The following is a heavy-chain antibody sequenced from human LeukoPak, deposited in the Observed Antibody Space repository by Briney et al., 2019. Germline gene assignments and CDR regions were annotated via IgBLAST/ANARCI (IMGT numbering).Heavy chain of an antibody. CDR2: ISAYNGNT. CDR3: ARGYIPMVRGVITLDY. V-gene: IGHV1-18*01. Sequence: ASVKVXXXXXXXXXXXYXXSWVRQAPGQGLEWMGWISAYNGNTNYAQKLQGRVTMTTDTSTSTAYMELRSLRSDDTAVYYCARGYIPMVRGVITLDYWGQGTLVTVSS. D-gene: IGHD3-10*01. CDR1: XXXXXXYX. J-gene: IGHJ4*02.